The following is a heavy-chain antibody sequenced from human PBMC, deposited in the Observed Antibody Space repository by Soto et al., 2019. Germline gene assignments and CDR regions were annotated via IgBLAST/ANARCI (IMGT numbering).Heavy chain of an antibody. Sequence: GGSLRLSCAASGFSFSSYWMHWVRQAPGKGLVWVSRINSDGSDTKYADSVKGRFTISRDNAKNTLYLEMSSLRAEDTAVYYCANFRYCCGVSCYFSGLKRPPRFDGMDVWGQGTTVTVSS. J-gene: IGHJ6*02. D-gene: IGHD2-15*01. CDR2: INSDGSDT. CDR1: GFSFSSYW. CDR3: ANFRYCCGVSCYFSGLKRPPRFDGMDV. V-gene: IGHV3-74*03.